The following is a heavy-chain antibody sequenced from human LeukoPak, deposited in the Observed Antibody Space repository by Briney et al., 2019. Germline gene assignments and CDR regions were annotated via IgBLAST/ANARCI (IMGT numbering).Heavy chain of an antibody. CDR1: GFTFSNDW. Sequence: LGGSLRLSCGASGFTFSNDWMAWVRQAPGKGLEWVANIKPDGSEKYYVDSVKGRFTISRDNAKNLMYLQMNSLRAEDTAVYYCVREPLGDYGGNTDAFDIWGQGTMGTVSS. CDR3: VREPLGDYGGNTDAFDI. V-gene: IGHV3-7*01. CDR2: IKPDGSEK. J-gene: IGHJ3*02. D-gene: IGHD4-23*01.